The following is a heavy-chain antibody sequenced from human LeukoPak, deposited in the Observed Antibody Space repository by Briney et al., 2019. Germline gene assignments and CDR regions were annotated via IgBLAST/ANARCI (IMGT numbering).Heavy chain of an antibody. J-gene: IGHJ4*02. CDR3: AGEGYSYGYDY. CDR2: ISYDGSNK. V-gene: IGHV3-30*04. CDR1: GFTFSSYA. D-gene: IGHD5-18*01. Sequence: GGSLRLSCAASGFTFSSYAMHWVRQAPGKGLEWVAVISYDGSNKYYADSVKGRFTISRDNSKNTLYLQMNSLRAEDTAVYYCAGEGYSYGYDYWGQGTQVTVSS.